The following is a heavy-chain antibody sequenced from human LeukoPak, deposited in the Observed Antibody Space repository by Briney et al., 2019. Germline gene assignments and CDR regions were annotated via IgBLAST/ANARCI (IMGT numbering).Heavy chain of an antibody. CDR1: GFIFSGYE. Sequence: GGSLRLSCAASGFIFSGYEMNWVRQAPGKGLEWVSTISGSGTNTWYADSVKGRFTISRDNAMNSLSLQMNSLRAEDTAVYYCARDRRAHNWGQGTLVTVSS. V-gene: IGHV3-48*03. CDR3: ARDRRAHN. CDR2: ISGSGTNT. J-gene: IGHJ4*02.